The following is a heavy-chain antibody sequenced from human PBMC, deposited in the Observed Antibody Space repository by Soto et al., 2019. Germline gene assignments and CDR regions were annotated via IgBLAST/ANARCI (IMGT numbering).Heavy chain of an antibody. J-gene: IGHJ4*02. D-gene: IGHD2-15*01. Sequence: QLQLVESGGSLVKPGGSLRLSCVASGFTLSDYYMWWLRQAPGKGLEWVSYITNTGDNMYYADSVKGRFTVSRDNAKNSLYLQMKSLRAEDAAVYYCARGGVVASADYWGQGTLVLVSS. CDR1: GFTLSDYY. CDR3: ARGGVVASADY. CDR2: ITNTGDNM. V-gene: IGHV3-11*01.